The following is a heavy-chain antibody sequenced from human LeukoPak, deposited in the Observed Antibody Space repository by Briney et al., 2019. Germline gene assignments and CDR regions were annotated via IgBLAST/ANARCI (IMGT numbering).Heavy chain of an antibody. V-gene: IGHV3-30*12. J-gene: IGHJ4*02. Sequence: AGGSLRLSCAASGFTFSSHGMHWVRQAPGKGLEWVAIIAYDGSNKYYTDSVKGRFTISRDDSKNALYLQMNSLRAEDTAIYYCARAVRDLSVDYWGQGTLVTVSS. CDR3: ARAVRDLSVDY. CDR2: IAYDGSNK. D-gene: IGHD3-3*01. CDR1: GFTFSSHG.